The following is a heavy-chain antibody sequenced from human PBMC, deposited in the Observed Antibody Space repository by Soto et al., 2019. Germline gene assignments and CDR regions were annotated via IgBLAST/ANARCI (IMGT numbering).Heavy chain of an antibody. V-gene: IGHV1-69*12. CDR1: GGSFSNYG. CDR2: IIPVFGTP. J-gene: IGHJ6*02. CDR3: ARGDATKIVVTTYYGLDV. D-gene: IGHD3-22*01. Sequence: QVQVVQSGAEVKKPGSSVKVSCKASGGSFSNYGISWVRQAPGQGLEWMGGIIPVFGTPHYAQKFQDRVTITADESTGTVYMEVSSLTSEDTAVSYCARGDATKIVVTTYYGLDVWGQGTTVTVSS.